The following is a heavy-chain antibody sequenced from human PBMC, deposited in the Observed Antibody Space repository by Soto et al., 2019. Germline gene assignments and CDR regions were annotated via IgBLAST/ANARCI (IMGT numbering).Heavy chain of an antibody. D-gene: IGHD3-10*01. J-gene: IGHJ4*02. CDR1: GFTFSSYA. Sequence: GGSLRLSCAASGFTFSSYAMSWVRQAPGKGLEWVSAISGSGGSTYYADSVKGRFTISRDNSKNTLYLQMNSLRAEDTAVYYCAKVLFGSGSYYNTDYWGQGTLVTVSA. CDR3: AKVLFGSGSYYNTDY. V-gene: IGHV3-23*01. CDR2: ISGSGGST.